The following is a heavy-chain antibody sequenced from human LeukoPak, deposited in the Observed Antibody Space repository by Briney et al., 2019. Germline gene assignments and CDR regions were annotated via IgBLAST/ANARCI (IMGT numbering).Heavy chain of an antibody. D-gene: IGHD6-13*01. CDR3: STYSSSWYVFDY. J-gene: IGHJ4*02. CDR2: IKRKSDGGTT. Sequence: PGGSLRLSCAASGFTFSNACMSWVRQVPGKGLDSVGRIKRKSDGGTTEYAAPVKGRFSISRDDSKNMLYLEVNSLRTEDTAVYFCSTYSSSWYVFDYWGQGTLVTVSS. V-gene: IGHV3-15*01. CDR1: GFTFSNAC.